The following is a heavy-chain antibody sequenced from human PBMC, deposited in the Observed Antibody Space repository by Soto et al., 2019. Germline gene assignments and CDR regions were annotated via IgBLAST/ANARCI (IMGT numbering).Heavy chain of an antibody. V-gene: IGHV3-72*01. CDR3: VRGPAFRLGELYYYGLDV. Sequence: PGGSLRLSCAASGFTFSDHYMDWVRQAPGKGLEWVGRTRDKANSYTTEYAASVRGRFTISRDDSQNSLYLQMDSLRTDDSAVYYCVRGPAFRLGELYYYGLDVWGQGTTVTVSS. D-gene: IGHD3-16*01. CDR1: GFTFSDHY. CDR2: TRDKANSYTT. J-gene: IGHJ6*02.